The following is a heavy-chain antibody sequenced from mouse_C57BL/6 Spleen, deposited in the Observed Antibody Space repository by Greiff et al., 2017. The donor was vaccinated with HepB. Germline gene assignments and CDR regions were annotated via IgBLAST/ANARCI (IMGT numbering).Heavy chain of an antibody. D-gene: IGHD5-1*01. V-gene: IGHV1-61*01. CDR3: ARSRVRWYCDV. Sequence: QVQLQQPGAELVRPGSSVKLSCKASGYTFTSYWMDWVKQRPGQGLEWIGNIYPSDSETTYNQKFKDKATLTVDKSSSTAYMQLSSLTSEDSAVYYGARSRVRWYCDVWGTGTTVTVSS. CDR1: GYTFTSYW. J-gene: IGHJ1*03. CDR2: IYPSDSET.